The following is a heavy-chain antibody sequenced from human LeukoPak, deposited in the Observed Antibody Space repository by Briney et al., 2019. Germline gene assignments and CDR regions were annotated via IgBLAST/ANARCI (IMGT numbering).Heavy chain of an antibody. Sequence: PSETLSLTCAVYGGSFSGYYWSWIRQPPGKGLEWIGEINHSGSTNYNPSLKSRVTISVDTSKNQFSLKLSSVTAADTAVYYCARDQQLLGLDYWGQGTLVTVSS. CDR2: INHSGST. D-gene: IGHD2-2*01. J-gene: IGHJ4*02. V-gene: IGHV4-34*01. CDR1: GGSFSGYY. CDR3: ARDQQLLGLDY.